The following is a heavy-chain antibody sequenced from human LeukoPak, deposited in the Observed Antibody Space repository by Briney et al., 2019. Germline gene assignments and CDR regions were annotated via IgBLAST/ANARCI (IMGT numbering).Heavy chain of an antibody. Sequence: GGSLRLSCAASGFTFSDFAMNWVRQAPRKGLEWVSSITRVSTYTYYSESVQGRFTISRDNHKDLLYLQLNSLRGDDSGIYYCTRDRNDYGDPDAFDIWGQGTVVTVSS. CDR3: TRDRNDYGDPDAFDI. D-gene: IGHD4-17*01. V-gene: IGHV3-21*01. CDR1: GFTFSDFA. J-gene: IGHJ3*02. CDR2: ITRVSTYT.